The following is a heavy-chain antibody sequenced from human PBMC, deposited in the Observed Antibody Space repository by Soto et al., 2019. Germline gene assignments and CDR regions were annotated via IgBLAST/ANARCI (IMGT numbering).Heavy chain of an antibody. V-gene: IGHV4-31*03. D-gene: IGHD3-9*01. CDR2: IYHTGST. CDR1: GGSISTVGHY. CDR3: ARATGTLRSRNCDY. J-gene: IGHJ4*02. Sequence: PSETLSLTCSVSGGSISTVGHYWTWIRQPPGKGLEWIGSIYHTGSTYYSKSLRSRLTISIDTSKSQFSLRLSPVTAADTAVYYCARATGTLRSRNCDYWGQGSLVTVSS.